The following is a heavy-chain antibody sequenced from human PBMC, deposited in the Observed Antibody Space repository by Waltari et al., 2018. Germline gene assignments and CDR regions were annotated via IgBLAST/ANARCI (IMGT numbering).Heavy chain of an antibody. J-gene: IGHJ5*02. Sequence: QVQLVQSGAEVKKPGSSVKVSCKASGGTFSSYAISWVRQAPGQGLEWMGVSNPIFGTANYAQKFQGRVTITADESTSTAYMELSSLRSEDTAVYYCASLSDRYNWNDGWGQGTLVTVSS. CDR2: SNPIFGTA. CDR1: GGTFSSYA. CDR3: ASLSDRYNWNDG. V-gene: IGHV1-69*01.